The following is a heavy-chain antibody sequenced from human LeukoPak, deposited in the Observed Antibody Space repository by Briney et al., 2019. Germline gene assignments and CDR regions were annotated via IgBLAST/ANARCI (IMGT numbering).Heavy chain of an antibody. CDR2: INPNSGGT. J-gene: IGHJ4*01. Sequence: ASVKVSFKASGYTFTPYYLHWVRQAPGQGLEWMGWINPNSGGTNYAQKFQGRVTMTRDTSISTAYMELNRLRSDDTAVYYCASQSSGWYVGYSDDWGQEPWSPSPQ. D-gene: IGHD6-19*01. CDR1: GYTFTPYY. V-gene: IGHV1-2*02. CDR3: ASQSSGWYVGYSDD.